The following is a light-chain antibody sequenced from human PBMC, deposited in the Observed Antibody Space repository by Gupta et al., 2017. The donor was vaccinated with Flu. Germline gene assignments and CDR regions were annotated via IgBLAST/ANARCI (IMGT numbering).Light chain of an antibody. CDR2: VGS. V-gene: IGKV1-39*01. CDR3: QHSNSYPWT. Sequence: DIQLTQSPSSLSLSLGDRVTLSCRASQSLSTYFAWYQQKPGKAPKLLIYVGSSMETGIPSRFSGSGSGTDFTLSISSLQPEDFATYYCQHSNSYPWTFGQGTKVEIK. CDR1: QSLSTY. J-gene: IGKJ1*01.